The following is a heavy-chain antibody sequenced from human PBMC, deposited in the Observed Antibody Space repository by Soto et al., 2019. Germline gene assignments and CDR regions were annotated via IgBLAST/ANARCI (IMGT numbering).Heavy chain of an antibody. Sequence: GGSLRLSCAASGFTFSSYAITWVRQAPGKGLEWVSGISVSGGGTYYADSVKGRFTISRDNSKNTLYLQMHSLRAEDTAVYYCAKAERVGAPHSGPWGQGTLVTVSS. CDR1: GFTFSSYA. CDR3: AKAERVGAPHSGP. D-gene: IGHD1-26*01. J-gene: IGHJ5*02. V-gene: IGHV3-23*01. CDR2: ISVSGGGT.